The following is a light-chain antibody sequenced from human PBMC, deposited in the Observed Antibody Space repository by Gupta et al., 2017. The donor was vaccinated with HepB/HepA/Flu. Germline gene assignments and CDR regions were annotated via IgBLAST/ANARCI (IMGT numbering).Light chain of an antibody. V-gene: IGKV4-1*01. CDR2: WAS. J-gene: IGKJ2*04. CDR1: QSVLYSSNNKNY. CDR3: QQYYNTRCS. Sequence: DIVLTQPPDSLAVSLGERATINCKSSQSVLYSSNNKNYLSWYQQKPGQPPKLLIYWASTRESGVPDRFSGSGSGTDFTLTISSLQAEDVAVYYCQQYYNTRCSFGQGTKLEIK.